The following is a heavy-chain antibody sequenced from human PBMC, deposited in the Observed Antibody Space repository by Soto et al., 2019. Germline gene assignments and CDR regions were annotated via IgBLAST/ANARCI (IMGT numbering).Heavy chain of an antibody. V-gene: IGHV4-34*01. J-gene: IGHJ4*01. D-gene: IGHD3-10*01. Sequence: QVQLQQWGAGLLKPSETLSLTCAVSGGSLGGFHWSWIRQPPGKGLEWIGEISRSGSTNYDPSLKSRVTASMDTSRNQVSLNLSSVTDADTAVYYCARGRTAALIETRLFRVLFDLWGHGNLVIVSS. CDR3: ARGRTAALIETRLFRVLFDL. CDR2: ISRSGST. CDR1: GGSLGGFH.